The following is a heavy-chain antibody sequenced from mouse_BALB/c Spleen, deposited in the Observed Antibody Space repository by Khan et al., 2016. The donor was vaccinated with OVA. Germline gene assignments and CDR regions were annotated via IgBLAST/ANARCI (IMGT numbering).Heavy chain of an antibody. V-gene: IGHV1-69*02. J-gene: IGHJ4*01. CDR2: IYPSDDYT. Sequence: QVQLQQPGAELVRPGSSAKLSCKASDYTFTNHWINWVKQRPGQGLEWIGNIYPSDDYTNYNENFKDKATLTVDKSSSTAYTQLISPTSEDSAVYYCTRELRLHYYAMDFWGQGTSVTVSS. D-gene: IGHD2-4*01. CDR3: TRELRLHYYAMDF. CDR1: DYTFTNHW.